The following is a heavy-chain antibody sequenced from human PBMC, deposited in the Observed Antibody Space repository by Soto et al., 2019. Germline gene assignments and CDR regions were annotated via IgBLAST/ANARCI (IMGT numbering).Heavy chain of an antibody. CDR2: IYHSGST. D-gene: IGHD3-10*01. V-gene: IGHV4-4*02. J-gene: IGHJ5*02. CDR1: GGSIRSSNW. Sequence: QVQLQESGPGLVKPSGTLSLTCAVSGGSIRSSNWWSWVRQPPGKGLEWIGEIYHSGSTNYNPSLQSRVTISVDKSKNRFSLKLSSVTAADTAVYYCARDYMVRGVMRWFDPWGQGTLVTVSS. CDR3: ARDYMVRGVMRWFDP.